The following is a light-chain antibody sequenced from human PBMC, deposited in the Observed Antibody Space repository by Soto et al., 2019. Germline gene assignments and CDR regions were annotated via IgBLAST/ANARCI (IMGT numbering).Light chain of an antibody. V-gene: IGLV6-57*04. J-gene: IGLJ2*01. CDR2: EDN. CDR1: SGSIASNY. Sequence: NFMLTQPHSVSESPGKTVTISCTRSSGSIASNYVQWYQQRPGSAPTTVIYEDNQRPSGVPDRFSGSIDSSSNSASLTISGLKTEDEADYYCQSYDSSNPYVVFGGGSTVTVL. CDR3: QSYDSSNPYVV.